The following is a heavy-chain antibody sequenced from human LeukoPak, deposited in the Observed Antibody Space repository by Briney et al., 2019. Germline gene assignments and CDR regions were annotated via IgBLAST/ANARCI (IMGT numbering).Heavy chain of an antibody. V-gene: IGHV3-7*01. D-gene: IGHD6-13*01. Sequence: GGSLRLSCAASGFTFSSYWMTWVRQAPGKGLEWVANIKQDGSEKYYVDSVKGRFTISRDNAKNSLYLQMNSLRAEDTAVYYCARGLGSSSQVGDYWGQGTLVTVSS. J-gene: IGHJ4*02. CDR3: ARGLGSSSQVGDY. CDR1: GFTFSSYW. CDR2: IKQDGSEK.